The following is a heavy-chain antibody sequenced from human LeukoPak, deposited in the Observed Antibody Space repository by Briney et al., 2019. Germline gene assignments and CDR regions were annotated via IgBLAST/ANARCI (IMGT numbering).Heavy chain of an antibody. Sequence: SETLSLTCSVSGGSISTNYWNWIRQPPGQGLEWIGYIYYSGSTNYNPSLKSRVTISVDTSKNQFSLKLSSVTAADTAVYYCARAARGRDGYVRYFDYWGQGTLVTVSS. V-gene: IGHV4-59*01. D-gene: IGHD5-24*01. CDR3: ARAARGRDGYVRYFDY. J-gene: IGHJ4*02. CDR1: GGSISTNY. CDR2: IYYSGST.